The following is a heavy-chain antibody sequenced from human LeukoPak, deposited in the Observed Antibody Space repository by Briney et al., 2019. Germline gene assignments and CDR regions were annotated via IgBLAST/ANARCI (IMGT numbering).Heavy chain of an antibody. Sequence: GASVKVSCKAFEYTFISYSIHWVRQAPGQRLEWIGWINAGKGNTKYSQNLQGRVTVTGDTSASTAYMELSSLTSEDTAVYYCARGSCSSTSCFMDVWGQGTKVTVSS. CDR1: EYTFISYS. CDR2: INAGKGNT. D-gene: IGHD2-2*01. V-gene: IGHV1-3*01. CDR3: ARGSCSSTSCFMDV. J-gene: IGHJ6*02.